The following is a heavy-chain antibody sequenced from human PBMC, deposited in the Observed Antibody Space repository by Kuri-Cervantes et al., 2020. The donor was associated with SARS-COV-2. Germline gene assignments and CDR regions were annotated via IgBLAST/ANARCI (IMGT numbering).Heavy chain of an antibody. Sequence: GESLKISCAASGFKFSRTDMHWVRQAPGKGLEWVAFISYDGNNKKCIASGKGRFTISRDNSQNKLYLQMRSLRPEGTAMYYCAKDGAGAHDFWGQGTLVTVSS. J-gene: IGHJ4*02. CDR3: AKDGAGAHDF. CDR1: GFKFSRTD. CDR2: ISYDGNNK. V-gene: IGHV3-30*18. D-gene: IGHD4/OR15-4a*01.